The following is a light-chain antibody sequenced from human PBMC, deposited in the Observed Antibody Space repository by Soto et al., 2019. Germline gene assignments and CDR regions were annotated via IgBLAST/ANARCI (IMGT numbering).Light chain of an antibody. CDR2: DAS. CDR1: QNINNY. CDR3: QQYENLPT. V-gene: IGKV1-33*01. Sequence: DIQMTHSPSSLSASVGDRVTITCQASQNINNYLNWYQQKPGRAPKLLIYDASNLEAGVPSRFRGSGSGTDFTFTISRLQHEDIATYYCQQYENLPTFGQGTRLEIK. J-gene: IGKJ5*01.